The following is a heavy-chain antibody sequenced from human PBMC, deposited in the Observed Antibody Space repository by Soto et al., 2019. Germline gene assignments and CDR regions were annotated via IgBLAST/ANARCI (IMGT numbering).Heavy chain of an antibody. CDR1: GFTFSSYG. J-gene: IGHJ4*02. V-gene: IGHV3-33*01. CDR3: ARDSSGSTSFADY. D-gene: IGHD1-26*01. CDR2: IWYDGSNK. Sequence: GGSLRLSCAASGFTFSSYGMHWVRQAPGKGLEWVAVIWYDGSNKYYADSVKGRFTISRDNSKNTLYLQMNSLRAEDTAVYYCARDSSGSTSFADYWGQGTLVTVSS.